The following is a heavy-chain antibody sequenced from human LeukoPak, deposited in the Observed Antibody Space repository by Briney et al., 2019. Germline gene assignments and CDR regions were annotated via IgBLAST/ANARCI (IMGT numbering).Heavy chain of an antibody. CDR2: IPFDESIK. CDR3: ARDNNADY. J-gene: IGHJ4*02. D-gene: IGHD1/OR15-1a*01. Sequence: GGSLRLSCAASGFTFSHYAMLWVRQAPGKGLEWVAVIPFDESIKYHADSVEGRFTISRDNSKNTLYLQMNSLRVEDTAVYYCARDNNADYWGQGTLVTVSS. CDR1: GFTFSHYA. V-gene: IGHV3-30-3*01.